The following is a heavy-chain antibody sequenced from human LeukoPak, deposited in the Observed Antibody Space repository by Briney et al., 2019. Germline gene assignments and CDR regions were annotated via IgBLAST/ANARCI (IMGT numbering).Heavy chain of an antibody. Sequence: PSETLSLTCTVSDYSISSGYYWGWIRQPPGKGLEWIGTIYYSGTTYYNPSLKSRVTISIDAAKNQFSLMLTSVTAADTAVYYCARLVPPGGGDCTGSNCHTVYYFDYWGQGTLVTVSS. D-gene: IGHD2-15*01. J-gene: IGHJ4*02. V-gene: IGHV4-38-2*02. CDR1: DYSISSGYY. CDR3: ARLVPPGGGDCTGSNCHTVYYFDY. CDR2: IYYSGTT.